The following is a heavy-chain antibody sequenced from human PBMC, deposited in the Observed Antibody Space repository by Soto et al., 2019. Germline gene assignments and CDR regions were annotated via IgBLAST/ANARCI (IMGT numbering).Heavy chain of an antibody. J-gene: IGHJ4*02. CDR2: INPDGSEK. CDR1: GFAFSSFW. V-gene: IGHV3-7*01. CDR3: SRSLDS. Sequence: GGSLRLSCAASGFAFSSFWMDWVRQAPGKGLEWGANINPDGSEKHYVDSVKGRFTISRDNARNSLYLHMNSLTAEDSALYYCSRSLDSWGQGTRVTVSS.